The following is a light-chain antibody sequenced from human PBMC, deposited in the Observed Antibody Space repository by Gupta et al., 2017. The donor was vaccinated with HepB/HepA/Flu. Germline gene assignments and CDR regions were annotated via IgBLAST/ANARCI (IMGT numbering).Light chain of an antibody. J-gene: IGKJ3*01. V-gene: IGKV2-30*01. CDR2: RVS. CDR3: MQGTYWPLT. CDR1: QSLVYNDGNTY. Sequence: DVVMTQSPLSLPVTLGQPASISCRSSQSLVYNDGNTYLNWFQQRPGQSPRRLIYRVSNRDSGVPDRFSGSGSGTDFTLKISRVEAEDVGVYYCMQGTYWPLTFGPGTKVDIK.